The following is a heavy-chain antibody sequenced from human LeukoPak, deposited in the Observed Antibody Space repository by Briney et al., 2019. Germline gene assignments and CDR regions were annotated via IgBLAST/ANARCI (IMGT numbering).Heavy chain of an antibody. CDR1: GISLSTSGMR. Sequence: SGPTLVNPTQTLTLTCTFSGISLSTSGMRVTWIRQPPGKALEWLARIDWDDHKFYTPSLRTRLTISKDTPKTQVVLTMTDMDPVDTATYYCARVFYYDYIGDAFDIWGQGTLVTVSS. D-gene: IGHD3-22*01. J-gene: IGHJ3*02. CDR3: ARVFYYDYIGDAFDI. V-gene: IGHV2-70*04. CDR2: IDWDDHK.